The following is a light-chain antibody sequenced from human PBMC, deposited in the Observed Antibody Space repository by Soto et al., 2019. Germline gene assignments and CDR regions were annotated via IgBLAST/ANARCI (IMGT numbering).Light chain of an antibody. CDR2: GAS. Sequence: EIVMTQSPATLSVSPGERATLSCRVSQSVGGSLAWYQQKPGQAPRLLIYGASTRATGIPARFSGSGSGTEFTLTISSLQSEDFAVYYCQQYNDWPPWTFGQGTKVDIK. CDR1: QSVGGS. J-gene: IGKJ1*01. V-gene: IGKV3-15*01. CDR3: QQYNDWPPWT.